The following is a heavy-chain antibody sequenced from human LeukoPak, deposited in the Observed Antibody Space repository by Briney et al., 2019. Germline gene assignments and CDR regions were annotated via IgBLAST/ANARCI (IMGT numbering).Heavy chain of an antibody. CDR1: GGSISTSSYY. CDR3: ARRGENWGIAFDI. Sequence: SETLSLTCIVSGGSISTSSYYWGWIRQPPGKGLEWIASIYYSGNTYYNPSLKSRVAISIDTPKNQFSLKLSSVTAADTAVYYCARRGENWGIAFDIWGQGTMVTVSS. CDR2: IYYSGNT. J-gene: IGHJ3*02. V-gene: IGHV4-39*01. D-gene: IGHD3-16*01.